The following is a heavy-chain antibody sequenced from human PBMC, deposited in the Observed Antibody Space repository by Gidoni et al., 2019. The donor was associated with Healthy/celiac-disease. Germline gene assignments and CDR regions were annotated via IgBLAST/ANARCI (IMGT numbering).Heavy chain of an antibody. V-gene: IGHV4-34*01. CDR1: GGSFSAYY. J-gene: IGHJ4*02. CDR3: ARGSKWIKRLGTDFDY. Sequence: QVQLQQWGAGLLKPSETLSLTCAVYGGSFSAYYWSWIRQPPGKGLEWIGEINHSGSTNYNPSLKSRVTISVDTSKNQFSLKLSSVTAADTAVYYCARGSKWIKRLGTDFDYWGQGTLVTVSS. D-gene: IGHD3-16*01. CDR2: INHSGST.